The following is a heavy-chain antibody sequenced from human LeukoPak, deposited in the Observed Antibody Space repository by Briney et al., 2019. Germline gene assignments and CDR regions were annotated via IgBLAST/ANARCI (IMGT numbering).Heavy chain of an antibody. J-gene: IGHJ4*02. V-gene: IGHV3-74*01. Sequence: PGGSLRLSCAASGFTFSDYWIHWVRQAPGKGLVWVSRINSDGSSASYADSVKGRFTFSRDNAKKTLYLQMNSLRVEDTAVYYCARAPYYYDSSGYPYFDYWGQGTLVTVSS. CDR2: INSDGSSA. CDR1: GFTFSDYW. CDR3: ARAPYYYDSSGYPYFDY. D-gene: IGHD3-22*01.